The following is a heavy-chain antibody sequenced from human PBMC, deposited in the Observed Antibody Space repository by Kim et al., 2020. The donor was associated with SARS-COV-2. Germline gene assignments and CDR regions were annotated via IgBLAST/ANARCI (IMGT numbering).Heavy chain of an antibody. V-gene: IGHV3-30-3*01. Sequence: GGSLRLSCAASGFTFSSYAMHWVRQAPGKGLEWVAVISYDGSNKYYADSVKGRFTISRDNSKNTLYLQMNSLRAEDTAVYYCARDPDYYGSGSYYPFDYWGQGTLVTVSS. CDR2: ISYDGSNK. CDR3: ARDPDYYGSGSYYPFDY. D-gene: IGHD3-10*01. CDR1: GFTFSSYA. J-gene: IGHJ4*02.